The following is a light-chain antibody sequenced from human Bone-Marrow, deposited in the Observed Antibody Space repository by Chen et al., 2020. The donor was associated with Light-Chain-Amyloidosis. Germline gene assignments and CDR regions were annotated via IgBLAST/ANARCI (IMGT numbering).Light chain of an antibody. CDR2: EVI. CDR1: SSEVGSYNV. CDR3: SSYAGRFTPVV. Sequence: QSALPQPASVSGSPGPSITISCTGTSSEVGSYNVVSWYQHHPGKAPKLIIYEVIKRPSGVSDRFSGSKSGNTASLTISGLQAEDEADYYCSSYAGRFTPVVFGGGTKLTVL. J-gene: IGLJ2*01. V-gene: IGLV2-23*02.